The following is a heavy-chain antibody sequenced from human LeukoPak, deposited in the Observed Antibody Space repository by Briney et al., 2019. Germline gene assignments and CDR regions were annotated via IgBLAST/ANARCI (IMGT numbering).Heavy chain of an antibody. CDR2: IYYSGST. CDR3: ARARSPSQGNDY. D-gene: IGHD6-6*01. J-gene: IGHJ4*02. V-gene: IGHV4-59*01. CDR1: GGSISKSY. Sequence: SETLSLTCTVSGGSISKSYWSWIRQPPGKGLEWIGFIYYSGSTNYNPSLKSRVTISVDTSKNQFSLKLSSVTAADTAVYYCARARSPSQGNDYWGQGTLVTVSP.